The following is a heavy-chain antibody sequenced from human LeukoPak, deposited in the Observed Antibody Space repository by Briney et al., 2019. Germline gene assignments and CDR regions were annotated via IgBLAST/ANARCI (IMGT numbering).Heavy chain of an antibody. CDR3: ARVRGSSWPTYYLAY. V-gene: IGHV1-46*01. CDR2: INPSGGST. Sequence: ASVKVSCKASGYTFTSYYMHWVRQAPGQGLEWMGIINPSGGSTSYAQKFQGRVTMTRDTSTSTVYLELSSLRSEDTAVYYCARVRGSSWPTYYLAYWGQGTLVTVSS. CDR1: GYTFTSYY. J-gene: IGHJ4*02. D-gene: IGHD6-13*01.